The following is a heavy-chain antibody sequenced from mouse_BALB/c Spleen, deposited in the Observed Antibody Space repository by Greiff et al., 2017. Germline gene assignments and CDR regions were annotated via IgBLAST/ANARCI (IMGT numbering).Heavy chain of an antibody. CDR3: TRGYYYY. CDR2: IDPETGGT. CDR1: GYTFTDYE. J-gene: IGHJ3*01. Sequence: VQLQQSGAELVRPGASVTLSCKASGYTFTDYEMHWVKQTPVHGLEWIGAIDPETGGTAYNQKFKGKATLTADKSSSTAYMELRSLTSEDSAVYYCTRGYYYYWGQGTLVTVAA. D-gene: IGHD2-3*01. V-gene: IGHV1-15*01.